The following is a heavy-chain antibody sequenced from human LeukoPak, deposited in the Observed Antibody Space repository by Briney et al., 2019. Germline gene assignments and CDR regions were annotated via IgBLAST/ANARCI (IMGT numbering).Heavy chain of an antibody. J-gene: IGHJ4*02. CDR3: ARDPSNTVGRKVDFDY. CDR2: ISTYDHTT. V-gene: IGHV1-18*01. CDR1: GYTFTTHA. D-gene: IGHD1-14*01. Sequence: SFTVSCKTSGYTFTTHAIAWLRQAPSQAVAWMGGISTYDHTTRYPQNVQGRVTLTSDTSTATVYMELSSLTSDDPAVYFCARDPSNTVGRKVDFDYWGQGTLVTVSS.